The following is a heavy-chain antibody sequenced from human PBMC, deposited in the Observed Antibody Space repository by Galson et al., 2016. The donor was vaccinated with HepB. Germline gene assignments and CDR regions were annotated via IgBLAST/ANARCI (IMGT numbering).Heavy chain of an antibody. CDR1: GFTFSIHA. D-gene: IGHD1-14*01. Sequence: SLRLSCAASGFTFSIHAMSWVRQAPGKGLEWVAMVSFGGKEQYYQDSVKGRFTISRDISKNTVSLHMNSLRPEDTAVYYCAKDLWNQRWTNYFDLWGQGILVTVSS. CDR2: VSFGGKEQ. V-gene: IGHV3-30*18. J-gene: IGHJ4*02. CDR3: AKDLWNQRWTNYFDL.